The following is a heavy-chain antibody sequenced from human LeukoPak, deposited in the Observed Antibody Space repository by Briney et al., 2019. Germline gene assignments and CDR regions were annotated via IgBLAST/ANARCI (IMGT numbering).Heavy chain of an antibody. Sequence: SETLSLTCAVYGGSFSGYYWSWIRQPPGKGLEWIGEINHSGSTNYNPSLKSRVTISVDTSKNQFSLKLSSVTAADTAVYYCARGDSSRSDAFDIWGQGTMVTVSS. CDR2: INHSGST. CDR3: ARGDSSRSDAFDI. J-gene: IGHJ3*02. D-gene: IGHD6-13*01. V-gene: IGHV4-34*01. CDR1: GGSFSGYY.